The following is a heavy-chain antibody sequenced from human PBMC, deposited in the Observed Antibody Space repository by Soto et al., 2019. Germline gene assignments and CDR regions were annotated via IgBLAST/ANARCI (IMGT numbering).Heavy chain of an antibody. J-gene: IGHJ2*01. CDR1: EFTFSIYA. CDR2: ISGNDGDT. CDR3: ANEAVEVAGGFDV. V-gene: IGHV3-23*01. D-gene: IGHD6-13*01. Sequence: EVQPLESGGGLVQPGGSLRLSCAASEFTFSIYAMNWVRRAAGMGLEWVSGISGNDGDTYYADSVKGRFTIYRDNFKDMLYLQMNSLSVEDTAMYYCANEAVEVAGGFDVWGRGTLVSVSA.